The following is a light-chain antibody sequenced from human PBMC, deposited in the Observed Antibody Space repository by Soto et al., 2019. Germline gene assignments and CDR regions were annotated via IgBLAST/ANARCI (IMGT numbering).Light chain of an antibody. Sequence: EIVLTQSPATLSLSPGERATLSCRASQSVSTYLAWYQQKPGRSPRLLIYDASNRATGIPARFSGSGSGTDFTLTISSLESEDFAVYYCQQRTNWPPLYTFGQGTKLEIK. J-gene: IGKJ2*01. CDR2: DAS. CDR1: QSVSTY. V-gene: IGKV3-11*01. CDR3: QQRTNWPPLYT.